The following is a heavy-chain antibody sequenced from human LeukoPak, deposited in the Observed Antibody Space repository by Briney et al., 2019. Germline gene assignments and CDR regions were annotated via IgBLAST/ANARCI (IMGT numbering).Heavy chain of an antibody. CDR2: ISAYNGNT. CDR1: GYTFTSYV. Sequence: ASVKDSCKASGYTFTSYVISWVRQAPGQGLEWMGWISAYNGNTNYAQKLQGRVTMTTDTSTSTAYMELRSLRSDDTAVYYCAREGRSDIVVVPAALDYWGQGTLVTVSS. J-gene: IGHJ4*02. V-gene: IGHV1-18*01. CDR3: AREGRSDIVVVPAALDY. D-gene: IGHD2-2*01.